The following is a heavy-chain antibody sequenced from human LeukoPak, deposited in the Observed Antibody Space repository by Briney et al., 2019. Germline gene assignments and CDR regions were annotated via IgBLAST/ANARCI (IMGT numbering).Heavy chain of an antibody. CDR2: IKQDGSEK. CDR1: GFTFNSYW. D-gene: IGHD3-16*01. Sequence: QPGGSLRLSCAASGFTFNSYWMTWVRQAPGKGLEWVANIKQDGSEKLYVDSVKGRFAISRDNAKNSLYLQMNSLRVEDMAVYYCANIRGGWGQGTLVTVSS. J-gene: IGHJ4*02. V-gene: IGHV3-7*03. CDR3: ANIRGG.